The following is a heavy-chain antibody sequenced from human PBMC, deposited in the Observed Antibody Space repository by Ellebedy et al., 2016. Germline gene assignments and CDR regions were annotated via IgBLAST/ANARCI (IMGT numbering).Heavy chain of an antibody. CDR1: GGSVSSDY. D-gene: IGHD6-13*01. J-gene: IGHJ3*01. CDR3: AKWNASWYAFDV. CDR2: VFHTGTN. Sequence: SETLSLTCNVSGGSVSSDYWNWIRRPPGKGLEWIGYVFHTGTNNYNPSLKSRVTMSVDTSKSQFSLRLTSVTAADTAVYYCAKWNASWYAFDVWGQGTLVTVSS. V-gene: IGHV4-59*02.